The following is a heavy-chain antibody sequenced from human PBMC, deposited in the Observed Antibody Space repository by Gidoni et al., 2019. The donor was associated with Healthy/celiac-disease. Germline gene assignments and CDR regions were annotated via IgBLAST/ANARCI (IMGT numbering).Heavy chain of an antibody. CDR2: TRNKANSYTT. D-gene: IGHD3-22*01. CDR1: GFTFSDHY. CDR3: ARGDYYDSSGYYFVY. V-gene: IGHV3-72*01. Sequence: AASGFTFSDHYMDWVRQAPGKGLEWVGRTRNKANSYTTEYAASVKGRFTISRDDSKNSLYLQMNSLKTEDTAVYYCARGDYYDSSGYYFVYWGQGTLVTVSS. J-gene: IGHJ4*02.